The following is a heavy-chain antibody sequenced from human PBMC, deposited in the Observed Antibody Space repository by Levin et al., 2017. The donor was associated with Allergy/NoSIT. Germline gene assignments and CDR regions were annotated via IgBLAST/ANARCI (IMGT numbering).Heavy chain of an antibody. CDR2: ISGNGGTT. CDR3: ASDTSDGSFDC. CDR1: GFTFKNYG. V-gene: IGHV3-20*01. D-gene: IGHD3-10*01. Sequence: PGGSLRLSCAASGFTFKNYGMNWVRQAPGKGLEWVSGISGNGGTTYYADSVKGRFTISRDNAKNSLNLQVNSLRAEDTALYHCASDTSDGSFDCWGQGTLVTVSS. J-gene: IGHJ4*02.